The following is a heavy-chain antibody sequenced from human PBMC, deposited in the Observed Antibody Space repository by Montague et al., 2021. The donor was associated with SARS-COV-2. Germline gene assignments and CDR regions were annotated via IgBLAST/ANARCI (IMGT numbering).Heavy chain of an antibody. Sequence: SKTLSLTCTVSGGSISSSSYYWGWIRQPPGKGLEWIGSLYYTGSTYYXXXLKSRVTISVDTSKNQFSLKLSSVTAADTAVYYCARDSSSWYYWFDPWGQGTLVTVSS. CDR1: GGSISSSSYY. CDR3: ARDSSSWYYWFDP. V-gene: IGHV4-39*01. J-gene: IGHJ5*02. D-gene: IGHD6-13*01. CDR2: LYYTGST.